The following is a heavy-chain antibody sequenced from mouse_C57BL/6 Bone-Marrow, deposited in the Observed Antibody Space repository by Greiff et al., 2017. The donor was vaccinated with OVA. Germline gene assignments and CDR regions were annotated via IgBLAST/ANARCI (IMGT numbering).Heavy chain of an antibody. CDR2: ILPGSGST. CDR1: GYTFTGYW. CDR3: AMLRRRTWFAY. V-gene: IGHV1-9*01. J-gene: IGHJ3*01. Sequence: QVQLQQSGAELMKPGASVKLSCKATGYTFTGYWIEWVKQRPGHGLEWIGEILPGSGSTNYNEKFKGKATFTADTFSNPAYMQFSSLTTDDSAIYYCAMLRRRTWFAYWGQGTRVTVSA. D-gene: IGHD2-12*01.